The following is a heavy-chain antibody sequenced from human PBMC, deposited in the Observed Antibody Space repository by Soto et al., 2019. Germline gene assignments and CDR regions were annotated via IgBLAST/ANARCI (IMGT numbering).Heavy chain of an antibody. D-gene: IGHD5-18*01. CDR1: GGTFSSYA. V-gene: IGHV1-69*13. CDR3: ARVVRGYSYGYKGPWYYGMDV. CDR2: IIPIFGTA. J-gene: IGHJ6*02. Sequence: GASVKVSCKASGGTFSSYAISWVRQAPGQGLEWMGGIIPIFGTANYAQKFQGRVTITADESTSTAYMELSSLRSEDTAVYYCARVVRGYSYGYKGPWYYGMDVWGQGPTVTVSS.